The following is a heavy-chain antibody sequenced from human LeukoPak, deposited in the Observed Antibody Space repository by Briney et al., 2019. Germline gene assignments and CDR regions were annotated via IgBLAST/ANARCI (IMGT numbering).Heavy chain of an antibody. D-gene: IGHD5-18*01. CDR3: ASLDTAKQPLANH. V-gene: IGHV3-7*03. Sequence: GGSLRLSCVASGLTVSNHWMSWVRQAPGKGLEWAANIREERGQEYYVDSVKGRFTISKNSAKNSLYLQMNTLRVEDTAMYYCASLDTAKQPLANHWGQGTLVTVSP. CDR1: GLTVSNHW. CDR2: IREERGQE. J-gene: IGHJ5*02.